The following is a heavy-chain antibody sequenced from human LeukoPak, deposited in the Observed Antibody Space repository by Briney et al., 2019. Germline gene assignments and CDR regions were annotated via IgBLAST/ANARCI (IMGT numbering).Heavy chain of an antibody. CDR3: AAHRYSGTYPYYFDY. D-gene: IGHD1-26*01. V-gene: IGHV3-23*01. CDR1: GFTFSSYS. Sequence: GGSLRLSCAASGFTFSSYSMNWVRQAPGKGLEWVSSISGSGGGTYYADSVKGRFTISRDNSKNTLYLQVNSLRAEDTAVYYCAAHRYSGTYPYYFDYWGQGTLVTVSS. CDR2: ISGSGGGT. J-gene: IGHJ4*02.